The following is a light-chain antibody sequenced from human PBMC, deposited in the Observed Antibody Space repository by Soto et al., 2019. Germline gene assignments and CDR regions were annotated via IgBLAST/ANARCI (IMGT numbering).Light chain of an antibody. Sequence: QSALTQPASVSGSPGQSITISWTGTSSDVGGYNYVSWYQQHPGKAPKLMIYEVNNRPSGTSYRFSGSKSGNTASLTISGLQAEDEADYYCSSFTRSSTWLFGGGTKLTVL. CDR3: SSFTRSSTWL. J-gene: IGLJ3*02. CDR2: EVN. CDR1: SSDVGGYNY. V-gene: IGLV2-14*03.